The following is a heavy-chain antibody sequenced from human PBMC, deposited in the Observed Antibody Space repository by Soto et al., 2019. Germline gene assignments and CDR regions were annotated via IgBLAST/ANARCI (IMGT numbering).Heavy chain of an antibody. V-gene: IGHV1-69*08. CDR1: GGTFSSYT. D-gene: IGHD2-15*01. CDR2: IIPILGIA. CDR3: AREQGGYCSGGSCYNAFDI. Sequence: QVQLVQSGAEVKKPGSSVNVSCKASGGTFSSYTISWVRQAPGQGLEWMGRIIPILGIANYAQKFQGRVTITADKSTSTAYMELSSLRSEDTAVYYCAREQGGYCSGGSCYNAFDIWGQGTMVTVSS. J-gene: IGHJ3*02.